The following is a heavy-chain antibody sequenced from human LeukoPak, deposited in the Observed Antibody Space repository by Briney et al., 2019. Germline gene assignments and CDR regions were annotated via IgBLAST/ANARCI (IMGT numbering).Heavy chain of an antibody. CDR3: ARDRNSVVVPAAQLLYYYGMDV. V-gene: IGHV4-34*01. J-gene: IGHJ6*02. D-gene: IGHD2-2*01. Sequence: PSETLSLTCAVYGGSFSGYYWSWIRQPPGKGLEWIGEINHSGSTNYNPSLKSRVTISVDTSKNQFSLKLSSVTAADTAVYYCARDRNSVVVPAAQLLYYYGMDVWGQGTTVTVSS. CDR2: INHSGST. CDR1: GGSFSGYY.